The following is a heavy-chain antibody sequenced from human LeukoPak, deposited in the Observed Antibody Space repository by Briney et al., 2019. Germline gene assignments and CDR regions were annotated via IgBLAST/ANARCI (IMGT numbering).Heavy chain of an antibody. CDR2: IYHSGST. Sequence: SETLSLTCTVSGYSISSGYYWGWIRQPPGKGLEWIGSIYHSGSTYYNPSLKSRVTISVDTSKNQFSLKLSSVTAADTAVYYCARGGPYGGQTGVDYWGQGTLVTVSS. V-gene: IGHV4-38-2*02. D-gene: IGHD4-23*01. CDR3: ARGGPYGGQTGVDY. CDR1: GYSISSGYY. J-gene: IGHJ4*02.